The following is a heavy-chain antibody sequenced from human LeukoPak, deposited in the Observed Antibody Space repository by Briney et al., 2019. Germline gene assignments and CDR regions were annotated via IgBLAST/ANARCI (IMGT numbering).Heavy chain of an antibody. V-gene: IGHV1-18*01. D-gene: IGHD6-19*01. Sequence: ASVKVSCKASGYNFTTYGVSWVRQAPGQGLEWMGWISAYNGNTNYAPKFQGRVTMTTDTSTSTAYMELRSLRSDDTAVYYCARDYGDSGWLEGYWGQGTLVTVSS. CDR3: ARDYGDSGWLEGY. CDR2: ISAYNGNT. J-gene: IGHJ4*02. CDR1: GYNFTTYG.